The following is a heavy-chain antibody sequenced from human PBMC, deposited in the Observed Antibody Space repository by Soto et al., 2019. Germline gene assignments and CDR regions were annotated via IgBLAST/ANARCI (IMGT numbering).Heavy chain of an antibody. J-gene: IGHJ4*02. Sequence: GGSLRLSCAASGFIFSSYSMNWVRQAPGKGLEWVSSISGSSSYIYYADSVKGRFTISRDNAKNSLYLQMNSLRDEDTAVYFCARDFGHGYYLDYWGRGTLVTVSS. CDR2: ISGSSSYI. CDR3: ARDFGHGYYLDY. CDR1: GFIFSSYS. D-gene: IGHD3-3*01. V-gene: IGHV3-21*01.